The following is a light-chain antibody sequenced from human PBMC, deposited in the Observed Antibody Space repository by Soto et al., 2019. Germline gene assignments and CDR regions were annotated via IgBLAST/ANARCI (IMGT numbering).Light chain of an antibody. Sequence: QSALTQPPSVPGSLEQPIPISGTGTTSNVGGYNYVSWYQQHPGKAPKLIIYEVSNRPSGVSNRFSGSKSGNTASLTISGLQAEDEADYYCSSYTSSSTRVFGGGTKLTVL. CDR3: SSYTSSSTRV. CDR1: TSNVGGYNY. CDR2: EVS. J-gene: IGLJ2*01. V-gene: IGLV2-14*01.